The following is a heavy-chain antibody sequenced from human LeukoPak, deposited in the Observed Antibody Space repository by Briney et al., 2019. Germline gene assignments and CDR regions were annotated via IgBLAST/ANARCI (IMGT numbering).Heavy chain of an antibody. CDR1: GGTFSIYA. J-gene: IGHJ4*02. CDR2: IIPIFGTA. V-gene: IGHV1-69*13. D-gene: IGHD3-9*01. CDR3: ARGRGHFDWLLNY. Sequence: ASVTVSCTASGGTFSIYAISWVRQAPGQGLEWMGGIIPIFGTANYAQKFQGRVTITADESTSTAYMELSSLRSEDTAVYYCARGRGHFDWLLNYWGQGTLVTVSS.